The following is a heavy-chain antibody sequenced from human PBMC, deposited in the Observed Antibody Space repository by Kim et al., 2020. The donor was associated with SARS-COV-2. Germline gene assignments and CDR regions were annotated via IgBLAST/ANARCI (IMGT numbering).Heavy chain of an antibody. D-gene: IGHD1-20*01. Sequence: PSRQSRLTISVDTSKNQFSLKLSSVTAAYTAGYYCARYNVPSRSYYFDFWGQGSLVTVSS. V-gene: IGHV4-34*01. J-gene: IGHJ4*02. CDR3: ARYNVPSRSYYFDF.